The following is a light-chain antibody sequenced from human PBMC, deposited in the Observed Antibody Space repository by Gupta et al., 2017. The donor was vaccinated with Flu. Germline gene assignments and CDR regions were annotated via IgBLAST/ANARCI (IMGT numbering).Light chain of an antibody. CDR3: QAADSSGWV. CDR1: ALPKQY. Sequence: SYELTQPPSVSVSPGQTARITCSGAALPKQYAYWYQQKPGQDPVLVIYKDSERPSGIPDRFSGSSSGTTVTLTIRGVQAEDDDDYYCQAADSSGWVFGTGTKVTVL. CDR2: KDS. J-gene: IGLJ1*01. V-gene: IGLV3-25*02.